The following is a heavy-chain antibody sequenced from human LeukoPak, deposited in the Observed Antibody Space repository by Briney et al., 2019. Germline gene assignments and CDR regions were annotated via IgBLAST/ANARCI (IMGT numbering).Heavy chain of an antibody. Sequence: GESLKISCKGSGYDFTSNWIAWVRQMPGKGLEWMGVILPANFDTRYSPSFQGQVTISVDKSISTAYLQWRNLMASDTAMYYCAVPLAIRGLFDYWGQGTLVTVSS. CDR3: AVPLAIRGLFDY. V-gene: IGHV5-51*01. CDR2: ILPANFDT. J-gene: IGHJ4*02. D-gene: IGHD2-2*02. CDR1: GYDFTSNW.